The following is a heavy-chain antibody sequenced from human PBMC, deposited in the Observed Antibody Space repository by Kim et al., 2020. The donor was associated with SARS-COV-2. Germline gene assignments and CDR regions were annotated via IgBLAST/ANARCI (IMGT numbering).Heavy chain of an antibody. Sequence: GSTNDHPSLTSRVTMSVDTSKNQFSLKLGSVTAADTAVYYCAVVVAARDYWGQGTLVTVSS. V-gene: IGHV4-4*07. CDR2: GST. CDR3: AVVVAARDY. J-gene: IGHJ4*02. D-gene: IGHD2-15*01.